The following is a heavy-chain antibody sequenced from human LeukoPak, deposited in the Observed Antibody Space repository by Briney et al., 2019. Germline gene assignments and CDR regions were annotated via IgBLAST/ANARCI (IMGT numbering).Heavy chain of an antibody. CDR3: AHVATHCSSTSCYIHYYYYYYMDV. V-gene: IGHV2-5*01. D-gene: IGHD2-2*02. Sequence: SGPTLVKPTQTLTLTCTFSGFSLSTSGVGVGWIRQPPGKALEWLSLIYWNDDKRYSPSLKSRLTITKDTSKNQVVLTMTNMDPVDTATYYCAHVATHCSSTSCYIHYYYYYYMDVWGKGTTVTVSS. J-gene: IGHJ6*03. CDR2: IYWNDDK. CDR1: GFSLSTSGVG.